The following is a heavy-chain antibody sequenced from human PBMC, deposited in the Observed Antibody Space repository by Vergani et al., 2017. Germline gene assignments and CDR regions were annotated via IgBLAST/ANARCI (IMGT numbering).Heavy chain of an antibody. CDR3: EKNMPYQLLYTLFDY. CDR1: GFTFSSYA. Sequence: EVQLLESGGGLVQPGGSLRLSCAASGFTFSSYAMSWVRQAPGKGLEWVSVIYSGGSSTYYAASVKGRFTISRDNSKNTLYRQMNSLRAEETAVYYCEKNMPYQLLYTLFDYGGQGTLVTVSS. CDR2: IYSGGSST. J-gene: IGHJ4*02. D-gene: IGHD2-2*02. V-gene: IGHV3-23*03.